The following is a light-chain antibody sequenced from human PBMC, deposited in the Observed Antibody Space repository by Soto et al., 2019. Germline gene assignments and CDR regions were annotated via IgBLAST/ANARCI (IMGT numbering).Light chain of an antibody. CDR1: SGHSSYA. CDR3: QTWGTGIQV. J-gene: IGLJ1*01. CDR2: LNSDGSH. V-gene: IGLV4-69*01. Sequence: QPVLTQSPSASASLGASVKLTCTLSSGHSSYAIAWHQQQPEKGPRYLMKLNSDGSHSKGDGIPDRFSGSSSGAERYLTICSLQAEDEADYYYQTWGTGIQVFGTGTKLTVL.